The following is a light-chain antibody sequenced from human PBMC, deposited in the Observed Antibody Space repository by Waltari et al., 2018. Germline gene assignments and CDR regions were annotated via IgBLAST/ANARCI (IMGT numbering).Light chain of an antibody. CDR3: QHYNEQPLT. CDR1: LSVGSN. Sequence: EIVMTQSPSTLSVSPGEGITPSCRASLSVGSNLAWYQQTPGQAPRLLIFGASTRAAGIPARFGGSGSGTEFALTISSLQSEDSAVYFCQHYNEQPLTFGGGTKVEIK. CDR2: GAS. J-gene: IGKJ4*01. V-gene: IGKV3-15*01.